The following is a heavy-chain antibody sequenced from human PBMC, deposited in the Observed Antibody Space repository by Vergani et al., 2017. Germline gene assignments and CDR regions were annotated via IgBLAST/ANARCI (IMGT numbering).Heavy chain of an antibody. CDR3: ARGGRISAAHDY. J-gene: IGHJ4*02. CDR1: GGSFSGYS. V-gene: IGHV4-34*02. D-gene: IGHD6-13*01. Sequence: QVQLKQWGAGLLKPSETLSLTCAVSGGSFSGYSWSWIRQFPGKSLEWIGEVNHRGSPTSNPSLGSRVTISLDTSKKYFSLNLTSVTAADTAVFYCARGGRISAAHDYWGQGTLVTVSS. CDR2: VNHRGSP.